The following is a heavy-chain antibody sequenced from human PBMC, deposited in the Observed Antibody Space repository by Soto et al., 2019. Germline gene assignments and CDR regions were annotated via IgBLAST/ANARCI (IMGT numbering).Heavy chain of an antibody. J-gene: IGHJ3*02. CDR2: IIPIFGTA. CDR3: AREETYCSGTRCTFDI. D-gene: IGHD3-10*01. CDR1: GGTLSSYA. V-gene: IGHV1-69*13. Sequence: SVKVSCKASGGTLSSYAISWVRQAPGQGLEWMGGIIPIFGTANYAQKFQGRVTITADESTSTAYMELSSLRSEDTAVYYCAREETYCSGTRCTFDIWGQRTMVTVSS.